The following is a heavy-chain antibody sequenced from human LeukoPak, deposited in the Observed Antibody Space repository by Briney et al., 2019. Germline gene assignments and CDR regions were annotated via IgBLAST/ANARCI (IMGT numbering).Heavy chain of an antibody. Sequence: GGSLRLSCAASGFTVSSNYMSWVRQAPGKGLEWVSVIYSGGSTYYADSVKGRFTISRDNSKNTLYLQMNSLRAEDTAVYHCACPGYSYSFDYWGQGTLVTVSS. J-gene: IGHJ4*02. CDR3: ACPGYSYSFDY. V-gene: IGHV3-66*01. D-gene: IGHD5-18*01. CDR1: GFTVSSNY. CDR2: IYSGGST.